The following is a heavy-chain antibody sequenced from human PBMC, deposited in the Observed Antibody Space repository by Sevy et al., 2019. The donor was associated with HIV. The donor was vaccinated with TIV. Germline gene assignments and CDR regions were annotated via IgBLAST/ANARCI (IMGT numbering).Heavy chain of an antibody. J-gene: IGHJ4*02. CDR3: AKLCERWLGFGRFDY. Sequence: GGSLRLSCAASGFTFSSYAMSWVRQAPGKGLEWISAISGSGGSKYYADSVKGRFTISRDNSKNTLYLQMNSLRAEDTVVYYCAKLCERWLGFGRFDYWGQGTLVTVSS. CDR2: ISGSGGSK. V-gene: IGHV3-23*01. D-gene: IGHD5-12*01. CDR1: GFTFSSYA.